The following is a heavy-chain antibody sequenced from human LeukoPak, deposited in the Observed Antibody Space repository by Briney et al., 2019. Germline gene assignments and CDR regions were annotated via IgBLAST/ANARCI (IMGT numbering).Heavy chain of an antibody. V-gene: IGHV4-59*05. CDR1: GGSINSYY. J-gene: IGHJ5*02. D-gene: IGHD2-21*01. CDR3: ARLWPATGWFDP. CDR2: IYYSGST. Sequence: PSETLSLTCTVSGGSINSYYWSWIRQPPGKGLEWIGGIYYSGSTYYNPSLKSRVTISVDTSKNQFSLKVSAVTATDTAVYYCARLWPATGWFDPWGQGTQVTVSS.